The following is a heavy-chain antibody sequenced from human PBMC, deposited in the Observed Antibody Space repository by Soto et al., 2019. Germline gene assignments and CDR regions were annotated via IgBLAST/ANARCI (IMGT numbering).Heavy chain of an antibody. J-gene: IGHJ6*02. CDR3: AREDDGGDRDYYGLDV. V-gene: IGHV4-30-4*01. Sequence: SETLSLTCPVSGGYISSEYYHWTWIRQAPGKGLEWIGYIHYSGSVHYNPSLQSRLTMSVDTSKNLFSLKLSSVTAADTAVYFCAREDDGGDRDYYGLDVWGQGTTVTVSS. D-gene: IGHD2-21*02. CDR1: GGYISSEYYH. CDR2: IHYSGSV.